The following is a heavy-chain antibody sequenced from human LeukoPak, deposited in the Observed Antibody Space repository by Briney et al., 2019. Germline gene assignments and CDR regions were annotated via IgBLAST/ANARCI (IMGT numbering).Heavy chain of an antibody. CDR3: ARARDGIADY. D-gene: IGHD5-24*01. Sequence: GGSLRLSCAASGFTFSSYAMHWVRQAPGKGLEYVSAVSSNGGSTYYANSVKGRFTISRDNSKNTLYLQMGSLRAEDMAVYYCARARDGIADYWGQGTLVTVSS. J-gene: IGHJ4*02. CDR2: VSSNGGST. CDR1: GFTFSSYA. V-gene: IGHV3-64*01.